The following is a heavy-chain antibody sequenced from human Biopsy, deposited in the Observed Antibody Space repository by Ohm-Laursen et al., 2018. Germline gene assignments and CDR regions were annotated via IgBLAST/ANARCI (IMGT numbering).Heavy chain of an antibody. CDR3: ATKLTGYFHH. V-gene: IGHV1-69*06. D-gene: IGHD3-9*01. CDR1: GGTFSKYG. CDR2: NIPILGTG. Sequence: SSVKVSCKVPGGTFSKYGVNWVRQAPGQGLEWLGGNIPILGTGNYAPMFHGRVTVAADTSTSTATMELRSLRSDDTAVYYCATKLTGYFHHWGQGTLVIVSS. J-gene: IGHJ1*01.